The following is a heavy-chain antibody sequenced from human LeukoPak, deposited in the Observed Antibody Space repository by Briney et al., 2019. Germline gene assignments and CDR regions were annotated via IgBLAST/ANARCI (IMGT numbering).Heavy chain of an antibody. CDR2: VSAYNGNT. V-gene: IGHV1-18*04. CDR1: GYTFTSYG. CDR3: AADNTGNPPYDP. D-gene: IGHD2-8*02. J-gene: IGHJ5*02. Sequence: ASVKVSCKASGYTFTSYGISWVRQAPGQGLEWMGWVSAYNGNTNYAQKLQGRVTMTTDTSTSTAYMDLSSLRSDDTAVYYCAADNTGNPPYDPWGRGTLVTVSS.